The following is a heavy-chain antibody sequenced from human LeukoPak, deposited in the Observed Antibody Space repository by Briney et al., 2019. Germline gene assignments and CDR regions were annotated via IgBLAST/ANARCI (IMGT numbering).Heavy chain of an antibody. CDR3: ARGRGLLLWFGELLYKCWFDP. CDR1: GGSFSGYY. Sequence: SETLSLTCAVYGGSFSGYYWSWIRQPPGKGLEWIGEINHSGSTNYNPSLKSRVTISVDTSKNQFSLKLSSVTAADTAVYYCARGRGLLLWFGELLYKCWFDPWGQGALVTVSS. J-gene: IGHJ5*02. V-gene: IGHV4-34*01. D-gene: IGHD3-10*01. CDR2: INHSGST.